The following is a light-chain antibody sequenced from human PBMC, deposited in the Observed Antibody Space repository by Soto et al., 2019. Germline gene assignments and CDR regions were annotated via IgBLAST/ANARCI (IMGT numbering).Light chain of an antibody. CDR2: GAS. CDR1: QSVSSSY. J-gene: IGKJ4*01. CDR3: QQYGSSPLT. V-gene: IGKV3-20*01. Sequence: EIVLTPSTGTLSFSPGERATLSRRASQSVSSSYLAWYQQKPGQAPRLLIYGASSRATGIPDRFSGSGSGTDFTLTISRLEPEDFAVYYCQQYGSSPLTFGGGTKVDIK.